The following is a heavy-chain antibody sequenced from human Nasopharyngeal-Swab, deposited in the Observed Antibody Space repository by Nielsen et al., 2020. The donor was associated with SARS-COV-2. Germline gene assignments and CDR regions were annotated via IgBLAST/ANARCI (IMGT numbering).Heavy chain of an antibody. D-gene: IGHD3-9*01. CDR2: ISYDGSKT. V-gene: IGHV3-30-3*01. CDR1: GFTFNDYA. CDR3: AKDYDIGH. Sequence: GGSLRLSCAASGFTFNDYALHWVRQAPGKGLEWVAVISYDGSKTYYADSVKGRFTISRDNSKSTLYLQMNSLRAEDTAVYYCAKDYDIGHWGQGTLVTVSS. J-gene: IGHJ4*02.